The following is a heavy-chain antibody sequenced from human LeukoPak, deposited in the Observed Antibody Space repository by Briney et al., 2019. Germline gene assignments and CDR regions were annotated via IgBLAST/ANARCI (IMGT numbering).Heavy chain of an antibody. CDR2: IYYCGST. Sequence: SETLSLTCTVSGGSISSSSYYWGWIRQPPGKGLEWIGSIYYCGSTYYNPSLKSRVTISVDTSKNQFSLKLSSVTAADTAVYYCARDGYYDSSGYYPSFDYWGQGTLVTVSS. J-gene: IGHJ4*02. D-gene: IGHD3-22*01. V-gene: IGHV4-39*07. CDR3: ARDGYYDSSGYYPSFDY. CDR1: GGSISSSSYY.